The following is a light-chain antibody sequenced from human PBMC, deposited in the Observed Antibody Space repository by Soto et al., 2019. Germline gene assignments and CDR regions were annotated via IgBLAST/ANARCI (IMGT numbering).Light chain of an antibody. CDR1: SSDVNDYKF. J-gene: IGLJ1*01. Sequence: QSALTQPRSVSGSPGQSVTISCTGASSDVNDYKFVSWYQQHPGKAPKLMIFGVSVRPSGVPDRFSASKSANTASLSISGLQAEDEADYYCCSYTGTYSYVFGSGTKLTVL. CDR3: CSYTGTYSYV. V-gene: IGLV2-11*01. CDR2: GVS.